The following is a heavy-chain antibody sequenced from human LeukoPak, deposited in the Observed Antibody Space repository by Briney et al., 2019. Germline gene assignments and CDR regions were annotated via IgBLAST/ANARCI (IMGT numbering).Heavy chain of an antibody. CDR2: ISASDGTT. CDR3: ARCGAAVTTHFSH. V-gene: IGHV1-18*01. CDR1: GYSFSIYG. Sequence: GASVKVSCKASGYSFSIYGITWARQAPGQGLEYLGWISASDGTTNYAQKVQDRVTMTTDTSTSTAYLELRSLRSEDTAVYYCARCGAAVTTHFSHWAQEPLVTVSS. D-gene: IGHD4-17*01. J-gene: IGHJ4*02.